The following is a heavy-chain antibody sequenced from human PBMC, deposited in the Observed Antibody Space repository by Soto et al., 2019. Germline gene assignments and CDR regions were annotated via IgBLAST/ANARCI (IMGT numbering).Heavy chain of an antibody. CDR1: GFTFSNFA. CDR2: ISYDGGKT. D-gene: IGHD4-17*01. CDR3: ARDDDYGDYRLDY. J-gene: IGHJ4*02. Sequence: GGSLRLSCAASGFTFSNFAFHWVRQAPGKGLEWVTVISYDGGKTYYADSVKGRFTISRDNSKNTLYLQMNSLRPEDTAVYYCARDDDYGDYRLDYWGQGTLVTVSS. V-gene: IGHV3-30-3*01.